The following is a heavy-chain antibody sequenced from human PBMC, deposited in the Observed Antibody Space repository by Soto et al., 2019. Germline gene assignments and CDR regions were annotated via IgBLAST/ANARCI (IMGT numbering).Heavy chain of an antibody. Sequence: QITLKESGPTLVKPTQTLTLTCTFSGFSLSTRGVGVGWIRQPPGEALEWLALIYRDDDTRYSPFLQSRLTITKHTSKKQVVLTMTNMDPVDTATYSCAHMTTSASLKYWGQGTLVTVSS. CDR3: AHMTTSASLKY. D-gene: IGHD4-17*01. J-gene: IGHJ4*02. CDR1: GFSLSTRGVG. CDR2: IYRDDDT. V-gene: IGHV2-5*02.